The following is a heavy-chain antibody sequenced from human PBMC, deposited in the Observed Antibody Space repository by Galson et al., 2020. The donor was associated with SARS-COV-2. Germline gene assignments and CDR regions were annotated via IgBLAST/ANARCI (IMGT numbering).Heavy chain of an antibody. CDR2: TYYRSKWYN. J-gene: IGHJ4*02. Sequence: SQTLSLTCAISGDSVSSNRAAWTWIRQSPSRGLEWLGRTYYRSKWYNDYAVSVKSRITINPDTSKNQFPLQLNSVTPEDTAGYYCARRGGYSYGWGFDYWGQGTLVTVSS. D-gene: IGHD5-18*01. CDR3: ARRGGYSYGWGFDY. V-gene: IGHV6-1*01. CDR1: GDSVSSNRAA.